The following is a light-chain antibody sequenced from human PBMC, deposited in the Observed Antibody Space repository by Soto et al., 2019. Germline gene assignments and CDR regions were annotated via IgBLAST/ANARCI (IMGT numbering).Light chain of an antibody. CDR2: GAS. CDR3: QQYGSTPLT. CDR1: QSVSSSN. V-gene: IGKV3-20*01. J-gene: IGKJ4*01. Sequence: EIVLTQSPGTLCLSPGERATLSCRASQSVSSSNLAWYQQKPGQAPRLLSYGASSRATGIPDRFSGSGSGTEFTLTISRLEPEDFAVYYCQQYGSTPLTFGGGTKVDIK.